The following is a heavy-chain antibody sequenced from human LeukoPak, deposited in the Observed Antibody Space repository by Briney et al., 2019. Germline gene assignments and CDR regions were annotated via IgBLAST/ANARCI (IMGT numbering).Heavy chain of an antibody. Sequence: PSETLSLTCTVSGGSTSSYYWSWIRQPPGKGLEWIGYIYDSGSTNYNPSLKSRVTISVDTSKNQFSLKLTSVTAADAAVYYCTKGGRRDILTYWGQGSLVTVSP. CDR3: TKGGRRDILTY. CDR1: GGSTSSYY. V-gene: IGHV4-59*01. D-gene: IGHD3-9*01. J-gene: IGHJ4*02. CDR2: IYDSGST.